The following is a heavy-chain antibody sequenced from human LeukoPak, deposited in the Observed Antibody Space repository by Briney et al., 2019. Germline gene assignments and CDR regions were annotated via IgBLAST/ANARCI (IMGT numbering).Heavy chain of an antibody. CDR3: AKDRALYDSSGYTDAFDI. Sequence: GGSLRLSCAASGFTFSSYAMSWVRQAPGKGLEWVSAISGSGGSTYYADSVKGRFTISRDNSKNTLYLQMNSLRAEDTAVYYCAKDRALYDSSGYTDAFDIWGQGTMVTVSS. CDR2: ISGSGGST. D-gene: IGHD3-22*01. J-gene: IGHJ3*02. CDR1: GFTFSSYA. V-gene: IGHV3-23*01.